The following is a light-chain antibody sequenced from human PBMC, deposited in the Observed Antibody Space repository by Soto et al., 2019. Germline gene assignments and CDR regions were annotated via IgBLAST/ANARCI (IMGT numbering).Light chain of an antibody. V-gene: IGLV3-9*01. Sequence: SYELTQPLSVSVALGQTARITCGGNNIGSKNVHWYQQRPGQAPVVVIYRDYHRPAGIPERFSGSNSGNTATLTISRAQAGDEADYSWQVCDISTAVVFGGGTTLTVL. CDR1: NIGSKN. CDR3: QVCDISTAVV. CDR2: RDY. J-gene: IGLJ2*01.